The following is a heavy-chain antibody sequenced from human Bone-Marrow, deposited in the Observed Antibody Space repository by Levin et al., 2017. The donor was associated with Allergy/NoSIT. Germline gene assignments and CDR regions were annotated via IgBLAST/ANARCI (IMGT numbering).Heavy chain of an antibody. CDR2: IVVGSGNT. CDR3: AAGMHDFWSGYQANYYYYYMDV. CDR1: GFTFTSSA. Sequence: ASVKVSCKASGFTFTSSAVQWVRQARGQRLEWIGWIVVGSGNTNYAQKFQERVTITRDMSTSTAYMELSSLRSEDTAVYYCAAGMHDFWSGYQANYYYYYMDVWGKGTTVTVSS. J-gene: IGHJ6*03. V-gene: IGHV1-58*01. D-gene: IGHD3-3*01.